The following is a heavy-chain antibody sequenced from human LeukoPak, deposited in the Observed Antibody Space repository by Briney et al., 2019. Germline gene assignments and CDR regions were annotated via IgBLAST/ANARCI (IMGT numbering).Heavy chain of an antibody. CDR3: AKVSEYQLLSPEGWFDL. V-gene: IGHV3-30*18. CDR1: GFTFSSYG. D-gene: IGHD2-2*01. J-gene: IGHJ5*02. Sequence: GRSLRLSCAASGFTFSSYGMHWVRQAPGKGLEWVAVISYDGSNKYYADSVKGRYTISRDNPKNTLYLQMNSLRAEDTAVYYCAKVSEYQLLSPEGWFDLWGQGTLVTVSS. CDR2: ISYDGSNK.